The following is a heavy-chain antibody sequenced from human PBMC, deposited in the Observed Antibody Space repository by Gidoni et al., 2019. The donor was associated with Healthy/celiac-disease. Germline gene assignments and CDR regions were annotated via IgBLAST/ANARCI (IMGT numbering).Heavy chain of an antibody. V-gene: IGHV3-21*01. D-gene: IGHD4-17*01. CDR1: GFTFSSYS. CDR3: ARDYGDYGLYGMDV. Sequence: EVQLVESGGGLVKPGGSLRLSCAASGFTFSSYSMNWVRQAPGKGLEWVSSSSSSSSYIYYADSVKGRFTISRDNAKNSLYLQMNSLRAEDTAVYYCARDYGDYGLYGMDVWGQGTTVTVSS. CDR2: SSSSSSYI. J-gene: IGHJ6*02.